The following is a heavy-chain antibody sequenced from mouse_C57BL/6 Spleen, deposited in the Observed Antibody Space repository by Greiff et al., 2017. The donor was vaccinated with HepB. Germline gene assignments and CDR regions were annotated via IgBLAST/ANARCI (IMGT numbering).Heavy chain of an antibody. CDR1: GYAFSSYW. D-gene: IGHD2-4*01. V-gene: IGHV1-80*01. CDR2: IYPGDGDT. J-gene: IGHJ4*01. CDR3: ARSGDYGPYAMDY. Sequence: QVQLQHSGAELVKPGASVKISCKASGYAFSSYWMNWVKQRPGKGLEWIGQIYPGDGDTNYNGKFKGKATLTADKSSSTAYMQLSSLTSEDSAVYFCARSGDYGPYAMDYWGQGTSVTVSS.